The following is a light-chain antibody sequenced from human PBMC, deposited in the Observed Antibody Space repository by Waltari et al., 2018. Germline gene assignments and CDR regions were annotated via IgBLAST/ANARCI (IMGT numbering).Light chain of an antibody. J-gene: IGLJ3*02. V-gene: IGLV7-46*01. Sequence: QAVVTQEPSVTVSPGGTVTPTCGSSPGAVTSGHFPYWFQQKPGQAPMTLIYDTSNKHSWTPARFSGSLLGDKAALTLSGAQPEDEAEYYCLLSYSGARWVFGGGTKLTVL. CDR1: PGAVTSGHF. CDR2: DTS. CDR3: LLSYSGARWV.